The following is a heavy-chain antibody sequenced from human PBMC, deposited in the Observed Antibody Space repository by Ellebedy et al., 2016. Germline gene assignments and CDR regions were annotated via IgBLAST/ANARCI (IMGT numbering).Heavy chain of an antibody. CDR3: ARAEGYYDSSGYSLAYYYYGMDV. CDR1: GGSISSGGYY. Sequence: SETLSLXXTVSGGSISSGGYYWSWIRQHPGKGLEWIGYIYYSGSTNYNPSLKSRVTMSVDTSKNQFSLKLSSVTAADTAVYYCARAEGYYDSSGYSLAYYYYGMDVWGQGTTVTVSS. V-gene: IGHV4-61*08. D-gene: IGHD3-22*01. J-gene: IGHJ6*02. CDR2: IYYSGST.